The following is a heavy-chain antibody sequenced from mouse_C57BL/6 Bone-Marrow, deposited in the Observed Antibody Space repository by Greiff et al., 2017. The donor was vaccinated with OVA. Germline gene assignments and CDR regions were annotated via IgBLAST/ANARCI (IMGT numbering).Heavy chain of an antibody. J-gene: IGHJ2*01. D-gene: IGHD1-1*01. CDR1: GFNIKNTY. Sequence: EVKLQESVAELVRPGASVKLSCTASGFNIKNTYMHWVKQRPEQGLEWIGRIDPANGNTKYAPKFQGKATITADTSSNTAYLQLSSLTSEDTAIYYCAPHYYGSSLYYFDYWGQGTTLTVSS. CDR3: APHYYGSSLYYFDY. V-gene: IGHV14-3*01. CDR2: IDPANGNT.